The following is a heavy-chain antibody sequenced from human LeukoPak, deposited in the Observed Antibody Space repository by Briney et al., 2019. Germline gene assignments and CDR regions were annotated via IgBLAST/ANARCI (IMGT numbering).Heavy chain of an antibody. Sequence: GGSLRLSCAASGFTFSSYGMHWVRQAPGKGLEWVAVIWYDGSNKYYADSVKGRFTISRDNSKNTLYLQMNNLRAEDTAVYYCARYATPHYYDSSGYLRYWGQGTLVTVSS. CDR1: GFTFSSYG. CDR3: ARYATPHYYDSSGYLRY. CDR2: IWYDGSNK. D-gene: IGHD3-22*01. J-gene: IGHJ4*02. V-gene: IGHV3-33*01.